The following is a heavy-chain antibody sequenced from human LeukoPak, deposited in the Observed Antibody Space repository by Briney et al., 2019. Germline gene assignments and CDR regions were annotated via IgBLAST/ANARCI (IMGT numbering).Heavy chain of an antibody. J-gene: IGHJ5*02. V-gene: IGHV1-18*01. D-gene: IGHD3-9*01. CDR3: ARDPDISTNWFDP. Sequence: KLQGRVTMTTDTSTSTAYMELRSQRPDDTAVYYCARDPDISTNWFDPWGQGTLVTVSS.